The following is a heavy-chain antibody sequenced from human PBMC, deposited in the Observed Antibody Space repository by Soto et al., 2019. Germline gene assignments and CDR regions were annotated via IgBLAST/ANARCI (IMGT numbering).Heavy chain of an antibody. D-gene: IGHD3-22*01. V-gene: IGHV4-30-4*08. CDR3: ATVPTYYYDRSGYANAFDI. CDR1: GGPLSSGSYY. J-gene: IGHJ3*02. Sequence: SETLSLTCTVSGGPLSSGSYYWSWIRQSPGKGLEWIGYIYYSGSTYHNPSLKSRINISLDTSKNQFSLNLSSVTAADTAVYYCATVPTYYYDRSGYANAFDIWGQGTMVTVS. CDR2: IYYSGST.